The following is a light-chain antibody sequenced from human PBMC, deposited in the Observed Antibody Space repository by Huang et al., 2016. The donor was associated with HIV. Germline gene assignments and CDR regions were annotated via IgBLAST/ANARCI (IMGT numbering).Light chain of an antibody. V-gene: IGKV1-39*01. J-gene: IGKJ1*01. CDR3: QQTYNTPWT. CDR2: GAS. Sequence: DIQMTQSPSSLSASVGDRVTITCRASQNSRRYLNWYQQKPGKGPNRLIYGASDLQSGAPSRLSGRGSGTDFTLTINSLQPEDFATYYCQQTYNTPWTFGQGTKVEFK. CDR1: QNSRRY.